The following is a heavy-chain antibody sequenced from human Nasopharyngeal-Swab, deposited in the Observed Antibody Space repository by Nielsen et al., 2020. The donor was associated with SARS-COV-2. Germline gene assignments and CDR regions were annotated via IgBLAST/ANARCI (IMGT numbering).Heavy chain of an antibody. Sequence: WIRQPPGKGLEWIGYIYYGGSTNYNPSLKSRVTISVDTSKNQFSLKLSSVTAADTAVYYCARGHLPDDFWSGYYIYKTYYYYGMDVWGQGTTVTVSS. D-gene: IGHD3-3*01. CDR2: IYYGGST. CDR3: ARGHLPDDFWSGYYIYKTYYYYGMDV. V-gene: IGHV4-59*12. J-gene: IGHJ6*02.